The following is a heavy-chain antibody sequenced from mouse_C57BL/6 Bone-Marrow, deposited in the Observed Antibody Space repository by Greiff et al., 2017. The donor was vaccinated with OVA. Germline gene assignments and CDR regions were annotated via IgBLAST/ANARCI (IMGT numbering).Heavy chain of an antibody. J-gene: IGHJ3*01. Sequence: QVQLKESGAELARPGASVKMSCKASGYTFTSYTMHWVKQRPGQGLEWIGYINPSSGYTKYNQKFKDKATLTADKSSSTAYMQLSSLTSEDSAVDYCAPQLGRGWFAYWGQGTLVTVSA. V-gene: IGHV1-4*01. D-gene: IGHD4-1*02. CDR1: GYTFTSYT. CDR2: INPSSGYT. CDR3: APQLGRGWFAY.